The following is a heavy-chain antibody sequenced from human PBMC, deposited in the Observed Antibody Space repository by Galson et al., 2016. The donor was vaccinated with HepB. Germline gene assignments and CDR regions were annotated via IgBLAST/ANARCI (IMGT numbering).Heavy chain of an antibody. CDR1: GIIFRSND. V-gene: IGHV3-30-3*01. CDR2: ISYDGTDK. Sequence: SLRLSCAASGIIFRSNDMHWVRQAPGKGLAWVAAISYDGTDKYYADSVKGRFTISRDNSKNTLFLQMNSLRAEDTAVYYCARVRDGNNWRVQPFDLWGQGTLVTVS. J-gene: IGHJ4*02. CDR3: ARVRDGNNWRVQPFDL. D-gene: IGHD5-24*01.